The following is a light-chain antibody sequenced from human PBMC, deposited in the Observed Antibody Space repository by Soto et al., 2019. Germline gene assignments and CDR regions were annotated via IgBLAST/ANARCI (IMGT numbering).Light chain of an antibody. CDR3: QQYNSYSRT. CDR2: DAS. CDR1: QTVRNNY. V-gene: IGKV3-20*01. Sequence: EIVLTQSPATLSLSPGERATLSCRASQTVRNNYLAWYQQKPGQAPRLLIYDASSRAAGIPDRFSGSGSGTDFTLTISSLQPDDFATYYCQQYNSYSRTFGQGTKVDIK. J-gene: IGKJ1*01.